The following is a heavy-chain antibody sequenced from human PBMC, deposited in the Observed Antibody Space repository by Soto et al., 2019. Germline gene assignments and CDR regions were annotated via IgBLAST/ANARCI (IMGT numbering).Heavy chain of an antibody. CDR2: ISGSGGST. V-gene: IGHV3-23*01. CDR1: GFTFSSYA. Sequence: GGSLRLSCAASGFTFSSYAMSWVRQAPGKGLEWVSAISGSGGSTYYADSVKGRFTISRDNSKNTLYLQMNSLRAEDTAVYYCAKGVVPAEYYYYYYMDVWGKGTTVTVSS. CDR3: AKGVVPAEYYYYYYMDV. J-gene: IGHJ6*03. D-gene: IGHD2-2*01.